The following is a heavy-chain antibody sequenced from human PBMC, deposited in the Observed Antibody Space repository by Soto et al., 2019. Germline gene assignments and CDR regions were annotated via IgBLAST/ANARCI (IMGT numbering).Heavy chain of an antibody. D-gene: IGHD5-18*01. CDR2: IYYSGST. V-gene: IGHV4-59*08. CDR1: GESVSGYY. Sequence: SETLSITFAVCGESVSGYYWGWIRQPPGKGLEWIGYIYYSGSTNYNPSLKSRVTISVDTSKNQFSLKLSSVTAADTAVYYCARPHDVDTAIRRRAFDIWGQGTMVTVSS. CDR3: ARPHDVDTAIRRRAFDI. J-gene: IGHJ3*02.